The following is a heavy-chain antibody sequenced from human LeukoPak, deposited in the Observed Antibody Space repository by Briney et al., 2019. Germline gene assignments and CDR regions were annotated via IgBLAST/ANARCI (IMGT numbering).Heavy chain of an antibody. CDR3: ARVPNWFDP. J-gene: IGHJ5*02. V-gene: IGHV3-74*01. CDR2: INNDGSVT. Sequence: GGSLRLSCAASGFTFSNYWMHWVRQAPGKGLVWVSRINNDGSVTSYADSVKGRFTISRDNAKNTLYLQMNSLRGEDTAVYYCARVPNWFDPWGQGTLVTVSS. CDR1: GFTFSNYW.